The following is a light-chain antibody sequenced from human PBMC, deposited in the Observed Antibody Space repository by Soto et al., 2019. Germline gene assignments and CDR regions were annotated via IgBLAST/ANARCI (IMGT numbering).Light chain of an antibody. CDR3: QQYGSSPGT. Sequence: EIVLTQSPGTLSLSPGERATLSCRASQSVTSRHLAWYQQTPGQAPRLLIYGASSRATGIPDRFSGSGSGTDCTLIISRLEPEDFALYYCQQYGSSPGTFGQGTRLE. CDR2: GAS. J-gene: IGKJ5*01. V-gene: IGKV3-20*01. CDR1: QSVTSRH.